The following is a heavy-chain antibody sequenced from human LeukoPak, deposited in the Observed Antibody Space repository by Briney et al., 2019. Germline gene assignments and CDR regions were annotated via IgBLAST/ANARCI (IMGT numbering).Heavy chain of an antibody. CDR3: ARGVPLGYCTYGVCYPPYYFDY. V-gene: IGHV1-8*03. Sequence: ASVKVSCKASGYTFTSYGISWVRQAPGQGLEWMGWVNPRSGDAGYLQKFQGRLTITRDSSIDTAYMGLSGLNSEDTAVYYCARGVPLGYCTYGVCYPPYYFDYWGQGTLVTASS. CDR1: GYTFTSYG. D-gene: IGHD2-8*01. CDR2: VNPRSGDA. J-gene: IGHJ4*02.